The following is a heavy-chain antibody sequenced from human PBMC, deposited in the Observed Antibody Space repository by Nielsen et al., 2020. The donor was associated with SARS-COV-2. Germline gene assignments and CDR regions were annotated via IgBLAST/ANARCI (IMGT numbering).Heavy chain of an antibody. CDR2: ISTNTGNP. V-gene: IGHV7-4-1*02. CDR1: GGTFTSYA. J-gene: IGHJ4*02. D-gene: IGHD3-3*01. Sequence: ASVKVSCKASGGTFTSYAISWVRQAPGQGLEWMGWISTNTGNPTYAQDLTGRFVFSLDTSVSTAYLQISSLKPEDTAVYYCGRVPSFGVAVDYWGQGTLVTVSS. CDR3: GRVPSFGVAVDY.